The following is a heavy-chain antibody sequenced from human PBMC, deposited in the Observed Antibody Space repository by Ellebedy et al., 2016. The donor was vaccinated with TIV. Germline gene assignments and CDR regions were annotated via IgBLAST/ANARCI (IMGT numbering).Heavy chain of an antibody. CDR3: ARTIPPAGNYYYFGVDV. D-gene: IGHD6-13*01. CDR1: GFTFTNAW. V-gene: IGHV3-15*01. CDR2: IKSKTGGGTI. Sequence: GGSLRLSXAASGFTFTNAWMNWVRQAPGKGLEWVGRIKSKTGGGTIDYAAPVKGRFTISRDESKATLYLQMNSLKIEDTAVYYCARTIPPAGNYYYFGVDVWGQGTTVTVSS. J-gene: IGHJ6*02.